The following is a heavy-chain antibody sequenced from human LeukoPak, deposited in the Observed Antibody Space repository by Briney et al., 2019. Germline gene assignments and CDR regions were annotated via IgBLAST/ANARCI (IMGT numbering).Heavy chain of an antibody. Sequence: SQTLSLTCTVSGGSISSGSYYWSWIRQPAGKGLEWIGRIYTSGSTNYNPSLKSRVTISVDTSKNQFSLKLSSVTAADTAVYYCARGPVPTYYYGSGSPNWFDPWGQGTLVTVSS. V-gene: IGHV4-61*02. D-gene: IGHD3-10*01. CDR1: GGSISSGSYY. J-gene: IGHJ5*02. CDR2: IYTSGST. CDR3: ARGPVPTYYYGSGSPNWFDP.